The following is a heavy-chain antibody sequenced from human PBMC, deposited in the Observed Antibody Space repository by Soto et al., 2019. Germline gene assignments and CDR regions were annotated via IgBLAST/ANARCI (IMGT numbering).Heavy chain of an antibody. D-gene: IGHD3-10*01. CDR1: GFTFSDYY. Sequence: GGSLRLSCAASGFTFSDYYMSWIRQAPGKGLEWVSYISSSSSYTNYADSVKGRFTISRDNAKNSLYLQMNSLRAEDTAVYYCARDLGSGSYFPYYGMDVWGQGTTVTVSS. J-gene: IGHJ6*02. V-gene: IGHV3-11*06. CDR2: ISSSSSYT. CDR3: ARDLGSGSYFPYYGMDV.